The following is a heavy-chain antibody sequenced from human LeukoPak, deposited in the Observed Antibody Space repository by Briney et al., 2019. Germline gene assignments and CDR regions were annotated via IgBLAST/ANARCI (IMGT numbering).Heavy chain of an antibody. Sequence: PGGSLRLSCAASGFTFSIYAMSWVRQAPGKGLEWVSVISGSGGSTYYADSVKGRFTISRDNSKNTVYLQVNSLRAEDTAVYYCAKDNCDSVGYFDYWGQGTLVTVSS. CDR2: ISGSGGST. D-gene: IGHD1-20*01. J-gene: IGHJ4*02. CDR3: AKDNCDSVGYFDY. CDR1: GFTFSIYA. V-gene: IGHV3-23*01.